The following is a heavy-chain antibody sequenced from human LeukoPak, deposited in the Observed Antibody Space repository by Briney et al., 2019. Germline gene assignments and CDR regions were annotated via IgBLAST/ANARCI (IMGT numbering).Heavy chain of an antibody. Sequence: PSETLSLTCAVYGGSFSGYCWSWIRQPPGKGLEWIGEINHSGSTNYNPSLKSRVTISVDTSKNQFSLKLSSVTAADTAVYYCARGLRYSYGYTLDYWGHGTLVTVSS. V-gene: IGHV4-34*01. D-gene: IGHD5-18*01. J-gene: IGHJ4*01. CDR2: INHSGST. CDR1: GGSFSGYC. CDR3: ARGLRYSYGYTLDY.